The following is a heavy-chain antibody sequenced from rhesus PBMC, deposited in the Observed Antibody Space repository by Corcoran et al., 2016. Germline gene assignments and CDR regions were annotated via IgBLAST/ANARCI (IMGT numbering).Heavy chain of an antibody. CDR3: ASGSGWSSFAY. D-gene: IGHD6S26*01. Sequence: QVQLQESGPGLVKPSETLSLTCAVSGGSISSNYWSWIRQVPGKGLEWIGRIYGRGGSTAYHPSLKSRVTISTDTSKNQFSLKLSSLTAANTAVYYCASGSGWSSFAYWGQGVLVTVSS. V-gene: IGHV4-160*01. J-gene: IGHJ4*01. CDR2: IYGRGGST. CDR1: GGSISSNY.